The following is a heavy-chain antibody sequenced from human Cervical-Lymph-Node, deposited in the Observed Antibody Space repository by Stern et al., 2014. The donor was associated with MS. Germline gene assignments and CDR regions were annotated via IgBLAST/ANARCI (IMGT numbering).Heavy chain of an antibody. V-gene: IGHV1-69*06. J-gene: IGHJ5*02. CDR2: IIPFVGTGTV. Sequence: QMQLVQSGADVKKPGSSVRVSCKASGGISWLRQAPGQGLEWMGGIIPFVGTGTVNYAQNFQGRLTINADTSTNTTYMELSSLRFDDTAVYYCARGAGDNWFDPWGQGTLVSVSS. CDR3: ARGAGDNWFDP. D-gene: IGHD3-10*01. CDR1: GG.